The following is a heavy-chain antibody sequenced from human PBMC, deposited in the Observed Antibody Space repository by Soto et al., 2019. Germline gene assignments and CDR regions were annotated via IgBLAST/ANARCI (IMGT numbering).Heavy chain of an antibody. CDR1: GYTFTSYY. D-gene: IGHD2-21*02. CDR3: ARDGPGDCGGDCPDAFDI. Sequence: ASVKVSCKASGYTFTSYYMHWVRQAPGQGLEWMGIINPSGGSTSYAQKFQGRVTMTRDTSTSTVYMELSSLRSEDTAVYYCARDGPGDCGGDCPDAFDIWGQGTRVTVSS. J-gene: IGHJ3*02. CDR2: INPSGGST. V-gene: IGHV1-46*01.